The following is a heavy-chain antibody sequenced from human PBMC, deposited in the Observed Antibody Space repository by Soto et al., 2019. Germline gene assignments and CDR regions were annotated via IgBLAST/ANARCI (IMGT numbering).Heavy chain of an antibody. CDR2: IYYNGST. V-gene: IGHV4-59*01. Sequence: SETLSLTCTVSGGSISSYCWSWIRQPPGKGMEWIGYIYYNGSTNYNPSLKSRVTISVDTSKNQFSLRLSSVTAADTAVYYCARDRPARASGYPLSPPYYYYVMDVWGQGTTVTVSS. CDR1: GGSISSYC. CDR3: ARDRPARASGYPLSPPYYYYVMDV. J-gene: IGHJ6*02. D-gene: IGHD5-12*01.